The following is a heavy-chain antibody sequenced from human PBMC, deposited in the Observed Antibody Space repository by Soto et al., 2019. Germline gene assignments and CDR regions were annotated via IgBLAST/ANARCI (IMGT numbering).Heavy chain of an antibody. CDR2: ISYDGSNK. CDR3: ASSGSSSYKWFDP. Sequence: GGSLRLSCAASGFTFSSYAMHWVRQAPGKGLEWVAVISYDGSNKYYADSVKGRFTISRDNSKNTLYLQMNSLRAEDTAVYYCASSGSSSYKWFDPWGQGTLVTVSS. V-gene: IGHV3-30-3*01. D-gene: IGHD6-6*01. J-gene: IGHJ5*02. CDR1: GFTFSSYA.